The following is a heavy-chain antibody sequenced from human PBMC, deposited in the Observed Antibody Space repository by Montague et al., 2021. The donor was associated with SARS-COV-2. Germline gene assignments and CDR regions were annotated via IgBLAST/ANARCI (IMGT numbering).Heavy chain of an antibody. D-gene: IGHD1-26*01. CDR2: TYYRSKWYN. Sequence: CAISGDSVSRNSAAWNWIRQSPSRGPEWLGGTYYRSKWYNDYAVSVKSRITINPDTSKNQISLQLNSVTPEDTAVYYGARTSASSDYWGQGTLVTVSS. CDR1: GDSVSRNSAA. J-gene: IGHJ4*02. V-gene: IGHV6-1*01. CDR3: ARTSASSDY.